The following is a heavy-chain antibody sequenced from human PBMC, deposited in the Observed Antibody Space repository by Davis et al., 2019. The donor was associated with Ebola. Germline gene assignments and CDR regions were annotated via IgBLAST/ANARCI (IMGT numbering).Heavy chain of an antibody. Sequence: GESLKISCAASGFTFSSYWMSWVRQAPGKGLEWVSSISSSTSYIYYADSVKGRFTISRDNAKNTLYLQMNSLSAEETAVYYCARGRGDCWSTTCYIDYWGQGTLVTVSS. CDR2: ISSSTSYI. V-gene: IGHV3-21*01. CDR1: GFTFSSYW. J-gene: IGHJ4*02. CDR3: ARGRGDCWSTTCYIDY. D-gene: IGHD2-2*02.